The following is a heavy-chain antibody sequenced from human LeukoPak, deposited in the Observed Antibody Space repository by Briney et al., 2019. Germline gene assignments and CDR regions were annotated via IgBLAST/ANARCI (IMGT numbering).Heavy chain of an antibody. V-gene: IGHV3-15*07. D-gene: IGHD6-13*01. CDR1: GFTFSNGW. Sequence: GGSLRLSCVGSGFTFSNGWMNWVRQAPGKGPEWVGRILSKAGGETTDYAAPVKGRFIISRDDSKNTLYLQMNSLRAEDTAVYYCARVKEYSSSWFPPWGHNYFDYWGQGTLVTVSS. CDR3: ARVKEYSSSWFPPWGHNYFDY. CDR2: ILSKAGGETT. J-gene: IGHJ4*02.